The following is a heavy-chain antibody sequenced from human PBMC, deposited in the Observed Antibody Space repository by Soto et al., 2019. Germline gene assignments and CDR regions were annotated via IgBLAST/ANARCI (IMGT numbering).Heavy chain of an antibody. V-gene: IGHV3-15*01. D-gene: IGHD6-19*01. Sequence: SLRLSCAASGFTFSNAWMSWVRQAPGKGLEWVGRIKSKTDGGTTDYAAPVKGRFTISRDDSKNTLYLQMNSLKTEDTAVYYCTTLTMAVAGGGGAFDIWGQGTMVTVSS. CDR1: GFTFSNAW. J-gene: IGHJ3*02. CDR3: TTLTMAVAGGGGAFDI. CDR2: IKSKTDGGTT.